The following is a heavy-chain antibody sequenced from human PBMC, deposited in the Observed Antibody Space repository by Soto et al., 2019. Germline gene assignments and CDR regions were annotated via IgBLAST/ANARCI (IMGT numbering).Heavy chain of an antibody. CDR3: ARVRWTVAGPGHFDY. D-gene: IGHD6-13*01. J-gene: IGHJ4*02. CDR2: IYYSGST. CDR1: GGSISSYY. Sequence: QVQLQESGPGLVKPSETLSLTCTVSGGSISSYYWSWIRQPPGKGLEWIGYIYYSGSTNYNPSLNSRVTISVVTSQNPFALTLSSVSAADTAVYYCARVRWTVAGPGHFDYWGQGTLVTVSS. V-gene: IGHV4-59*01.